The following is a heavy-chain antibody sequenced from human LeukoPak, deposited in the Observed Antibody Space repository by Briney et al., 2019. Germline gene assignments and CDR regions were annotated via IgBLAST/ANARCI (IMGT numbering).Heavy chain of an antibody. V-gene: IGHV3-21*01. Sequence: PGGSLRLSCAASGFTFSSYSMNWVRQAPGKGLEWVSSISSSSYIYYADSVKGRFTISRDNAKNSLYLQMNSLRAEDTAVYYCAKDRGLRWYQFDYWGQGTLVTVSS. CDR3: AKDRGLRWYQFDY. CDR2: ISSSSYI. D-gene: IGHD4-23*01. CDR1: GFTFSSYS. J-gene: IGHJ4*02.